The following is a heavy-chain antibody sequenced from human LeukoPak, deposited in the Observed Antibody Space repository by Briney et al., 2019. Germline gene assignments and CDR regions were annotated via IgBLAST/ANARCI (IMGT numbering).Heavy chain of an antibody. J-gene: IGHJ4*02. CDR2: INPNSGGT. V-gene: IGHV1-2*06. CDR1: GYTFTSYY. Sequence: ASVKVSCKASGYTFTSYYMHWVRQAPGQGLEWMGRINPNSGGTNYAQKFQGRVTMTRDTSISTAYMELSRLRSDDTAVYYCARDQGAAMVYGYWGQGTLVTVSS. D-gene: IGHD5-18*01. CDR3: ARDQGAAMVYGY.